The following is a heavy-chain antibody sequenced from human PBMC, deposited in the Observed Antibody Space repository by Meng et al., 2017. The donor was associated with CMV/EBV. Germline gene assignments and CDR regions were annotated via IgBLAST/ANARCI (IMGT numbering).Heavy chain of an antibody. Sequence: FTGYHVHWQRPGPGQGLEWVGMINPADGGPTYAQRFQGRVTMTSDTSTGTVYMDLRSLRSDDTALYFCAREYCTTYRCSYNPHWYDPWGQGTLVTVSS. CDR3: AREYCTTYRCSYNPHWYDP. J-gene: IGHJ5*02. CDR2: INPADGGP. D-gene: IGHD2-8*01. V-gene: IGHV1-46*01. CDR1: FTGYH.